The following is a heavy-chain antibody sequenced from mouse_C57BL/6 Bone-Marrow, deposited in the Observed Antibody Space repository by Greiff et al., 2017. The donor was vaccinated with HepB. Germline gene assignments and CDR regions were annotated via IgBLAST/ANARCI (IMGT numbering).Heavy chain of an antibody. D-gene: IGHD1-1*01. Sequence: QVQLKQPGAELVKPGASVKLSCKASGYTFTSYWMQWVKQRPGQGLEWIGEIDPSDSYTNYNQKFKGKATLTVDTSPSTAYMQLSSLTSEDSAVYYCARWYYGSSYHWYFDVWGTGTTVTVSS. CDR2: IDPSDSYT. CDR3: ARWYYGSSYHWYFDV. V-gene: IGHV1-50*01. J-gene: IGHJ1*03. CDR1: GYTFTSYW.